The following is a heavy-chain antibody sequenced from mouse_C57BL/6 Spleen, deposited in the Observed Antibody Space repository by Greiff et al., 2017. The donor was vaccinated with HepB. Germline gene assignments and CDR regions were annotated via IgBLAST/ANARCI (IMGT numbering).Heavy chain of an antibody. V-gene: IGHV5-17*01. CDR2: ISSGSSTI. CDR3: AREGDYYPMDY. CDR1: GFTFSDYG. J-gene: IGHJ4*01. Sequence: DVQLVESGGGLVKPGGSLKLSCAASGFTFSDYGMHWVRQAPEKGLEWVAYISSGSSTIYYADTVKGRFTISRDNAKNTLFLQMTSLRSEDTAMYYCAREGDYYPMDYWGQGTSVTVSS.